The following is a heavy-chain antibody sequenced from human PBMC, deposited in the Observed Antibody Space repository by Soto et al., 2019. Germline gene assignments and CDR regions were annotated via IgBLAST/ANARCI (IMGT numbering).Heavy chain of an antibody. D-gene: IGHD3-10*01. CDR2: ISFDGSKT. CDR1: KFSFSSYT. CDR3: ARDWGGLGY. V-gene: IGHV3-30-3*01. Sequence: LRLSCAASKFSFSSYTMHWVRQAPGKGLEWVAIISFDGSKTHYADSVKGRFTISRDNSKNTLDLEMTSLRPEDTAVYFCARDWGGLGYWG. J-gene: IGHJ4*01.